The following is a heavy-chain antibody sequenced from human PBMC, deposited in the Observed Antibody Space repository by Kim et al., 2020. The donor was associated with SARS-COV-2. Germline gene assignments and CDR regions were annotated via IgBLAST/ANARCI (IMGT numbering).Heavy chain of an antibody. CDR3: ARGVSSTWTLRAWFDP. J-gene: IGHJ5*02. Sequence: SETLSLTCVVSGASISSSSCWSWVRQPPGKGQEWIGEVDHSGTTSYNVSLKSRVNISVAKSKNQFSLMPYFLSAAGTAVYYCARGVSSTWTLRAWFDPCGQGTLVTVS. CDR1: GASISSSSC. V-gene: IGHV4-4*02. D-gene: IGHD2-2*01. CDR2: VDHSGTT.